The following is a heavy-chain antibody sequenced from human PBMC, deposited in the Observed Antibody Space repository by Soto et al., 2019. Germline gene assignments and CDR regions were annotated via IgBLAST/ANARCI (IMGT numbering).Heavy chain of an antibody. V-gene: IGHV4-59*08. J-gene: IGHJ3*02. CDR3: ATTRASYGFLENDAFDI. Sequence: PSETLSLTCTVSGGSISSYYWRWIRQPPGKGLEWIGYIYYSGSTNYNPSLKSRVTISVDTSKNQFSLKLSSVTAADTAVYYCATTRASYGFLENDAFDIWGQGTMVTVSS. CDR1: GGSISSYY. CDR2: IYYSGST. D-gene: IGHD3-10*01.